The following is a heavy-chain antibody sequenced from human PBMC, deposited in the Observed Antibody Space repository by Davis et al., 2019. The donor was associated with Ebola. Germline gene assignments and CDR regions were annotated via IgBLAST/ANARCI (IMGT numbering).Heavy chain of an antibody. CDR3: AREGYGGSYSDY. D-gene: IGHD1-26*01. V-gene: IGHV3-48*02. CDR2: ISSGGSTI. Sequence: GESLKISCAASGFTFSSYDMNWVRQAPGKGLEWVSYISSGGSTIYYADSVKGRFTISRDNAKNSLFLQMNSLRDEDTAVYYCAREGYGGSYSDYWGQGTLVTVSS. CDR1: GFTFSSYD. J-gene: IGHJ4*02.